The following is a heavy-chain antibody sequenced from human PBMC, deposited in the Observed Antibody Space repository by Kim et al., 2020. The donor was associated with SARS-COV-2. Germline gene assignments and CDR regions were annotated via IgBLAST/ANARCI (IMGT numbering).Heavy chain of an antibody. Sequence: ADSVKGRFTISRDNSKNTLYLQMNSLRAEDTAVYYCAKDPTTVTTFFFDYWGQGTLVTVSS. D-gene: IGHD4-17*01. CDR3: AKDPTTVTTFFFDY. V-gene: IGHV3-23*01. J-gene: IGHJ4*02.